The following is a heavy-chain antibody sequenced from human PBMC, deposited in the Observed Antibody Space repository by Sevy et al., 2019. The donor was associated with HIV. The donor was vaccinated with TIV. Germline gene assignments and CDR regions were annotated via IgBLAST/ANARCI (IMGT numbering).Heavy chain of an antibody. Sequence: SETLSLTCTVSGASISSSGYYWGWIRQPPGKGLEWIASINYSGIRFYNPSLKSRVTISADTSKNQFSLRLSSVTAANSVILFWVGPKLTISNGLQYLDHWGQGTLVTVSS. V-gene: IGHV4-39*03. CDR2: INYSGIR. J-gene: IGHJ4*02. D-gene: IGHD6-25*01. CDR3: VGPKLTISNGLQYLDH. CDR1: GASISSSGYY.